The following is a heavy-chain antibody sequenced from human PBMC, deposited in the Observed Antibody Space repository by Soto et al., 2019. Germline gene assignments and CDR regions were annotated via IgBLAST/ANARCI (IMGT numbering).Heavy chain of an antibody. Sequence: PGGSLRLSCAASGFTFSSYGMHWVRQAPGKGLEWVAVIWYDGSNKYYADSVKGRFTISRDNSKNTLYLQMNSLRAEDTAVYYCARDCSGGSCYFPPYFYYYYGMDVWGQGTTVTVSS. V-gene: IGHV3-33*01. CDR1: GFTFSSYG. CDR2: IWYDGSNK. J-gene: IGHJ6*02. CDR3: ARDCSGGSCYFPPYFYYYYGMDV. D-gene: IGHD2-15*01.